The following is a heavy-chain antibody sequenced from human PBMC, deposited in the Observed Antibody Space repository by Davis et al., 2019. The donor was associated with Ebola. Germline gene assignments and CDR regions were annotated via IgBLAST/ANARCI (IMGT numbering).Heavy chain of an antibody. V-gene: IGHV3-21*01. Sequence: GGSLRLSCAASGFPFSSYTMICVRQAPGKGLEWVSSISSDGFYIFYADSAKGRFSISRDNAKNSLYLQMNSLRAEDTAVYYCARCQWGFWSGCFDYWGQGTLVTVSS. CDR2: ISSDGFYI. J-gene: IGHJ4*02. D-gene: IGHD3-3*01. CDR1: GFPFSSYT. CDR3: ARCQWGFWSGCFDY.